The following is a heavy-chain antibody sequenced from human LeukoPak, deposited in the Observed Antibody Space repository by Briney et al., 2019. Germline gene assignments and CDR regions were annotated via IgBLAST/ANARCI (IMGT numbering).Heavy chain of an antibody. CDR3: NTDRSDYSDAFDN. D-gene: IGHD1-26*01. Sequence: PGGSLRLSCAAPGFSFGAHTMTWVRQAPGKGLEWVGRIKSKTDGGTTDYAAPVKGRFTISRDDSKNTLYLQMNSLKTEDTAVYYCNTDRSDYSDAFDNWGQGRVVTVSS. CDR2: IKSKTDGGTT. V-gene: IGHV3-15*01. CDR1: GFSFGAHT. J-gene: IGHJ3*02.